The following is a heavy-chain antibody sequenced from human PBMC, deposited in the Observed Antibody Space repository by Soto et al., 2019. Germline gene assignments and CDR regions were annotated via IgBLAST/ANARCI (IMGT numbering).Heavy chain of an antibody. CDR3: AKDPNYYDLCHGSQYYHGMDV. Sequence: GASVTVSCKTSGYTFPYYFLHWLRPPAGQGLAWMGTINPCSRITTYALIFQDRLTITRDTSTSTVSLELSRLTSEATGIYLCAKDPNYYDLCHGSQYYHGMDVWGQGTRVTVSS. D-gene: IGHD3-16*01. J-gene: IGHJ6*02. CDR2: INPCSRIT. CDR1: GYTFPYYF. V-gene: IGHV1-46*01.